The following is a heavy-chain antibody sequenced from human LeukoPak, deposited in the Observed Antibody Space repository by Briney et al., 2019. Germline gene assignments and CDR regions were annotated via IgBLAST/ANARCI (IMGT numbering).Heavy chain of an antibody. J-gene: IGHJ4*02. V-gene: IGHV3-23*01. Sequence: IXGSWVSTYYPDSVKGRFTISRDNTKNTLYLQMNRLRAEDTAVYYCAKRAEDSSGYYLYYFDYWGQGTLVTVSS. CDR2: IXGSWVST. CDR3: AKRAEDSSGYYLYYFDY. D-gene: IGHD3-22*01.